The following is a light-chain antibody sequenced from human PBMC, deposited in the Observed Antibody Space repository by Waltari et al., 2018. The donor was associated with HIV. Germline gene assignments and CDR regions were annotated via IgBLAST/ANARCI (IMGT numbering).Light chain of an antibody. CDR2: SDS. V-gene: IGLV3-1*01. J-gene: IGLJ2*01. CDR1: RLGEKY. CDR3: QAWDSNTVV. Sequence: SYELTQPPSVSVAPGQTASITCSGNRLGEKYACWYKQKPGQSPVLVFYSDSRRPSGIPERFSGSNSGNTATLTISGTQAMDEADYYCQAWDSNTVVFGGGTKLTVL.